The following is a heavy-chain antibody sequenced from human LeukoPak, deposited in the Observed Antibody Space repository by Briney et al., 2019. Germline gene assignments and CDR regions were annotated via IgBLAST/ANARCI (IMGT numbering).Heavy chain of an antibody. D-gene: IGHD7-27*01. CDR2: ISGSGGST. V-gene: IGHV3-23*01. CDR3: ARDPQLGYYFDY. CDR1: GFTFSSYA. J-gene: IGHJ4*02. Sequence: GGSLRLSCAASGFTFSSYAMSWVRQAPGKGLEWVSAISGSGGSTYYADSVKGRFTISRDNSKNTLYLQMNSLRAEDTAVYYCARDPQLGYYFDYWGQGTLVTVSS.